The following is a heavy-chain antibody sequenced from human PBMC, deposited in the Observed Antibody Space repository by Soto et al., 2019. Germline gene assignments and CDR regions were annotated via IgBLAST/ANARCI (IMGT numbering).Heavy chain of an antibody. CDR2: ISRSGNST. CDR3: AKDVKMLDWVPTSDYFDF. J-gene: IGHJ4*02. V-gene: IGHV3-23*01. Sequence: EVQVLESGGGLAQPGRSLRLSCAVSGLSFSSYAMTWVRQPPGKGLEWVSSISRSGNSTYSADSVRGRFTISRDNSKKTLYLQMNSRRAEDTAVYYCAKDVKMLDWVPTSDYFDFWGQGTLGTVSS. D-gene: IGHD2-2*01. CDR1: GLSFSSYA.